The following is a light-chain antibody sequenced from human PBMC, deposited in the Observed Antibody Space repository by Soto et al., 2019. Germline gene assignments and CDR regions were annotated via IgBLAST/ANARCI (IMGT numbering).Light chain of an antibody. V-gene: IGLV2-14*01. CDR1: SSDVGGYNF. CDR2: EVS. CDR3: SSSIRSTTRVG. J-gene: IGLJ2*01. Sequence: QSALTQPASVSGSPGQSITISCTGTSSDVGGYNFVSWYQQHPGKAPKLMIYEVSNRPSGVSNRFSGSKSGNTASLTISGLQAEDEADYYCSSSIRSTTRVGFGGGTKVTVL.